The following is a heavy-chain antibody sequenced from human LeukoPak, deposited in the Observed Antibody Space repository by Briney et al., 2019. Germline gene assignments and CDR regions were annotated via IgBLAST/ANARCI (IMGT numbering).Heavy chain of an antibody. J-gene: IGHJ4*02. CDR2: IYTGGTT. V-gene: IGHV3-53*01. CDR3: AKLSAHYCSGGNCYSDY. CDR1: GFIVSTNY. Sequence: GGSLRLSCAASGFIVSTNYLIWVRQAPGKGLEWVSLIYTGGTTYYADSVKGRFTLSRENSKKKLYLQMNSLRDEDTAVYYCAKLSAHYCSGGNCYSDYWGKGTLVTVSS. D-gene: IGHD2-15*01.